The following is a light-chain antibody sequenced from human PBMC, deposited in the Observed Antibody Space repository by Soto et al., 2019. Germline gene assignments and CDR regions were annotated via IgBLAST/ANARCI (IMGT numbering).Light chain of an antibody. V-gene: IGKV1-13*02. J-gene: IGKJ1*01. CDR2: DAS. CDR3: QQRSNWLWT. CDR1: RDIGSD. Sequence: ATQMTQSPSSLSASVGDRITITCRASRDIGSDLSWYQQKPGKAPTLLIYDASNRATGIPARFSGSGSGTDFTLTISSLEPEDFAVYYCQQRSNWLWTFGQGTKVDIK.